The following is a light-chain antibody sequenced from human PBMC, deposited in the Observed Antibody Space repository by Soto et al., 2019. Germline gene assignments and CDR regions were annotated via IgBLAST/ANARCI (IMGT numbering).Light chain of an antibody. J-gene: IGLJ2*01. V-gene: IGLV1-40*01. CDR3: QSYDISLSASV. CDR1: SSNIGAGYD. CDR2: ANI. Sequence: QSVLTQPPSVSGAPGQRVTISCTGNSSNIGAGYDVHWYQQLPGTAPKLLIYANINRPSGVPDRFSGSKSGASASLAITGLQAEDEADYYCQSYDISLSASVFGGGTKLTVL.